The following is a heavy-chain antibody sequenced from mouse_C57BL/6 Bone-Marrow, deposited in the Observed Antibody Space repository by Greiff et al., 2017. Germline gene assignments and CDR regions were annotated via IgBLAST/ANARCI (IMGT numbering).Heavy chain of an antibody. D-gene: IGHD1-1*01. CDR1: GYTFTSYW. Sequence: QVQLQQPGAELVKPGASVKLSCKASGYTFTSYWMHWVKQRPGQGLEWIGMIHPNSGSTNYNEKFKSKATLTVDKSSSTAYMQLSSLTSEDSAVYYCALLPVCFAYWGQGTLVTVSA. CDR2: IHPNSGST. V-gene: IGHV1-64*01. CDR3: ALLPVCFAY. J-gene: IGHJ3*01.